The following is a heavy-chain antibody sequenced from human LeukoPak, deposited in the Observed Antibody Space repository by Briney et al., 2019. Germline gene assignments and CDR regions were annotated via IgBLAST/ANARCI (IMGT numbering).Heavy chain of an antibody. CDR1: GFTVSRHY. CDR3: ARAPYSADSSATPPAFDI. J-gene: IGHJ3*02. V-gene: IGHV3-53*01. D-gene: IGHD3-22*01. CDR2: IYSPGGT. Sequence: PGGSLRLSCAASGFTVSRHYMSWGRQTPGKGLEWVSIIYSPGGTYYADSVKGRFTISRDNSKNTVYLQMNSLRVEDTAVYYCARAPYSADSSATPPAFDIWGQGTMVTVSS.